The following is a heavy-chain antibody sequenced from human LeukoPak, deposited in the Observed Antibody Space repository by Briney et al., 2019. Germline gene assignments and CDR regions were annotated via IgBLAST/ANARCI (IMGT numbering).Heavy chain of an antibody. D-gene: IGHD1-1*01. CDR2: ISSAGDII. CDR3: ARNAPFRNDGWPLFDY. Sequence: GGSPRLSCAVSGFTFSDYYMSWIRQAPGKGLEWLSYISSAGDIIYYADSVKGRFTISRDNAKNSLYLQINSLRAEDTALYYCARNAPFRNDGWPLFDYWGQGTLVTVSS. CDR1: GFTFSDYY. V-gene: IGHV3-11*01. J-gene: IGHJ4*02.